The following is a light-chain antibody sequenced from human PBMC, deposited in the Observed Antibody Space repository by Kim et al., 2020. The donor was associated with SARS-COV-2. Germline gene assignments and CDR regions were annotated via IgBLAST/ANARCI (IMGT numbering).Light chain of an antibody. V-gene: IGLV8-61*01. J-gene: IGLJ3*02. CDR1: SGSVSTSDY. CDR2: STN. Sequence: QAVVTQEPSFSVSPGGTVTLTCGLSSGSVSTSDYPSWYQQTPGQAPRTLIYSTNTRSSGVPDRFSGSILGNKAALTITGAQAHDESVYYCVLFMGSGIWVFGGGTQLTV. CDR3: VLFMGSGIWV.